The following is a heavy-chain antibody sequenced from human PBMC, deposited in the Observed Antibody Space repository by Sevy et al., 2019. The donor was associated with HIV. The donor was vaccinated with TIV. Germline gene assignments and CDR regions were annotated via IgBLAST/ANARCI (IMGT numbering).Heavy chain of an antibody. CDR3: ARERMLITMIVVADF. J-gene: IGHJ4*02. V-gene: IGHV4-61*02. CDR1: GGSISSGSYF. Sequence: SETLSLTCTVSGGSISSGSYFWSWIRQPAGKGLEWIGRISTSGSTNYNPSLKSRVTMSVDTSKNQFSLKMNSATAADTAMYFCARERMLITMIVVADFWGRGTLVTVSS. CDR2: ISTSGST. D-gene: IGHD3-22*01.